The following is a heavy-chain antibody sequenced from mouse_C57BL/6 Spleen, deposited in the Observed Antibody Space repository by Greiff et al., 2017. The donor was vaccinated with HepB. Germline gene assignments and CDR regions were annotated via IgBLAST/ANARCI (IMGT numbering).Heavy chain of an antibody. CDR2: IYPGSGST. CDR3: ARSGYSNYEGYFDY. V-gene: IGHV1-55*01. Sequence: VKLMEPGAELVKPGASVKMSCKASGYTFTSYWITWVKQRPGQGLEWIGDIYPGSGSTNYNEKFKSKATLTVDTSSSTAYMQLSSLTSEDSAVYYCARSGYSNYEGYFDYWGQGTTLTVSS. J-gene: IGHJ2*01. D-gene: IGHD2-5*01. CDR1: GYTFTSYW.